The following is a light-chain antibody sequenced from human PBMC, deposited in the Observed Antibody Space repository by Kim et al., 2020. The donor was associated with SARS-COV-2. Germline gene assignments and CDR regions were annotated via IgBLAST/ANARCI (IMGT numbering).Light chain of an antibody. CDR1: KLGDKY. Sequence: SYELTQPPSVSVSPGQTASITCSGDKLGDKYACWYQQKPGQSPVLVIYQDSKRPSGIPERFSGYNSGNTATLTISGTPAMDEADYYCQAWDSSTAAVFG. CDR2: QDS. V-gene: IGLV3-1*01. CDR3: QAWDSSTAAV. J-gene: IGLJ2*01.